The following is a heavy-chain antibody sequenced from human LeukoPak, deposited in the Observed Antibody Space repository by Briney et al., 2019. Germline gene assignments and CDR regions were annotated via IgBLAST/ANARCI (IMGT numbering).Heavy chain of an antibody. CDR2: ISPTGSTT. V-gene: IGHV3-74*01. D-gene: IGHD6-6*01. CDR3: ARGPNSNWSGLDF. Sequence: PGGSLRLSCAASGFTVSNTYMSWVRQAPGKGLVWVSRISPTGSTTSYADSVKGRFTVSRDNAKNTLYLQVNNLRAEDTAVYYCARGPNSNWSGLDFWGQGTLLTVSS. CDR1: GFTVSNTY. J-gene: IGHJ4*02.